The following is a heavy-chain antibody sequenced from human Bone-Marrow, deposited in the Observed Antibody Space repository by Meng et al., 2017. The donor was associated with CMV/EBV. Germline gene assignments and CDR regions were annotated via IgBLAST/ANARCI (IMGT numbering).Heavy chain of an antibody. Sequence: GGSLRLSCAASGFTFSSYSMNWVRQAPGKGLEWVSSISSSSSYIYYADSVKGRFTISRDNAKNSLYLQMNSLRAEDTAVYYCARVTEYQLLSSYYYYGMDVWGQGPRVTV. V-gene: IGHV3-21*01. CDR2: ISSSSSYI. CDR1: GFTFSSYS. D-gene: IGHD2-2*01. J-gene: IGHJ6*02. CDR3: ARVTEYQLLSSYYYYGMDV.